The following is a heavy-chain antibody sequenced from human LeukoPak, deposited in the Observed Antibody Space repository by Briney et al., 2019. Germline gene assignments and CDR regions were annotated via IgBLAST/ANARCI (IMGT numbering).Heavy chain of an antibody. CDR3: ARDNGGGGYSYGSNFDY. CDR2: ISTYNGNT. V-gene: IGHV1-18*01. CDR1: GYTFTSYG. Sequence: ASVKVSCKASGYTFTSYGISWVRQAPGQGLEWMGWISTYNGNTNYAQKLHGRVTMTTDTPTSTAYMDLRSLRSDDTAVYYCARDNGGGGYSYGSNFDYWGQGTLVTVSS. D-gene: IGHD5-18*01. J-gene: IGHJ4*02.